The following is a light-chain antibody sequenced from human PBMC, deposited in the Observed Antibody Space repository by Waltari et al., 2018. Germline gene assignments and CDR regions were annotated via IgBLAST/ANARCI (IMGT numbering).Light chain of an antibody. CDR1: QSIGKY. CDR2: EAS. Sequence: ELLLTQSQGTLSLSPGERATLSCRASQSIGKYLVWYQQKPGQAPRLLMYEASRRATGIPDRFSGSGSGTDFSLTISRLEPEDFAVYYCQNHERLPATFGQGTKVEIK. J-gene: IGKJ1*01. CDR3: QNHERLPAT. V-gene: IGKV3-20*01.